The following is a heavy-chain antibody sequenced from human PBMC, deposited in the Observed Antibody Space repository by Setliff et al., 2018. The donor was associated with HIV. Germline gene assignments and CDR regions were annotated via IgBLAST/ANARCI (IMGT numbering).Heavy chain of an antibody. CDR2: ISGSGATT. CDR3: AKVNPRSVVPASRILGNFDP. D-gene: IGHD2-2*01. V-gene: IGHV3-23*01. Sequence: LRLSCAASRFTFSNNAMSWVRQAPGKGLEWVSVISGSGATTYYAESVKGRFTISRDNSKNTLYLQMNSLRAEDTAVYYCAKVNPRSVVPASRILGNFDPWGQGTLVTVSS. CDR1: RFTFSNNA. J-gene: IGHJ5*02.